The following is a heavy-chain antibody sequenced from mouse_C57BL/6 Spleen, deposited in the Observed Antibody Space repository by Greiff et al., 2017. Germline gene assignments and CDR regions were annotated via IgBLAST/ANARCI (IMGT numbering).Heavy chain of an antibody. CDR2: ISSGGSYT. V-gene: IGHV5-6*01. J-gene: IGHJ4*01. CDR1: GFTFSSYG. D-gene: IGHD1-1*01. Sequence: EVQGVESGGDLVKPGGSLKLSCAASGFTFSSYGMSWVRQTPDKRLEWVATISSGGSYTYYPDSVKGRFTISRDNAKNTLYLQMSSLKSEDTAMYYCARHEDYYGSSYPYYAMDYWGQGTSVTVSS. CDR3: ARHEDYYGSSYPYYAMDY.